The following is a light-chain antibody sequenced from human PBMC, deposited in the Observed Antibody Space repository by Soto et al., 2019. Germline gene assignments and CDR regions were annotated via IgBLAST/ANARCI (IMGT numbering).Light chain of an antibody. CDR2: EVS. Sequence: QSALTQPASVSGSPGQSITISCTGTSSDVGGYNYVSWYQQHPGKAPKLMIYEVSNRPSGVSNRFSGSKSGNTASLTISGLQAEDEADYYCSSYTSSSTVGVFGGGTKPTVL. CDR1: SSDVGGYNY. J-gene: IGLJ2*01. V-gene: IGLV2-14*01. CDR3: SSYTSSSTVGV.